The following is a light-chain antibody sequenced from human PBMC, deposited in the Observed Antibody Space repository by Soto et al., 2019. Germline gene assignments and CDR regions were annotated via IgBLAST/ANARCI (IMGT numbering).Light chain of an antibody. CDR2: GAS. CDR1: QSVSRN. V-gene: IGKV3-15*01. Sequence: EIVMTQSPATLSVSPGERATLSCRASQSVSRNLAWYQQKPGQAPRLLIYGASTRATGIPARFSGSGSQTEFTLTISSLQSEDFAVYYCQQYNNWPGTFGQGAKVEIK. J-gene: IGKJ1*01. CDR3: QQYNNWPGT.